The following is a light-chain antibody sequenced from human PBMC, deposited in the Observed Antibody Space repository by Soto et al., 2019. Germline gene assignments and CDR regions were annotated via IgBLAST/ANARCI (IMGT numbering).Light chain of an antibody. J-gene: IGKJ1*01. CDR2: GAS. CDR1: QSLRSS. Sequence: LSQSQATLYLSQWERAKLYCRASQSLRSSLAWYQQKPGQAPRLLIYGASTRATGIPARFSGSGSGTEFTLTISSLQSEDFAVYFCQQYNSWPQTFGQGTKVDIK. CDR3: QQYNSWPQT. V-gene: IGKV3-15*01.